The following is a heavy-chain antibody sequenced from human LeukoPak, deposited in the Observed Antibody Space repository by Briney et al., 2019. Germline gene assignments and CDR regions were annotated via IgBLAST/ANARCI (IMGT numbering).Heavy chain of an antibody. CDR1: GFSFSTYA. J-gene: IGHJ4*02. D-gene: IGHD5-12*01. CDR2: ISDSGGTT. V-gene: IGHV3-23*01. CDR3: AKHSYRVDSFTDY. Sequence: GRSLRLSCAASGFSFSTYAMRWVRQAPGKGLEWVSGISDSGGTTYYADSVKGRFTISRDNSKNALYLQMNSLRAEDTAVYYCAKHSYRVDSFTDYWGQGTLVTVSS.